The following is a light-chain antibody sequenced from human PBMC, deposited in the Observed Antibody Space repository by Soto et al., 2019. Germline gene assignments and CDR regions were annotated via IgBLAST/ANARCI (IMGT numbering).Light chain of an antibody. Sequence: QSVLTQPPSASGSPGQSVTISCTGTSSDVGGYNYVSWYQQHPGKAPKLMIYEVTKRPSGVPDRFSGSKSGNTASLTVSGLQAEDEADYFCCSHAGENTYVFGTGTKVTVL. CDR3: CSHAGENTYV. V-gene: IGLV2-8*01. CDR1: SSDVGGYNY. J-gene: IGLJ1*01. CDR2: EVT.